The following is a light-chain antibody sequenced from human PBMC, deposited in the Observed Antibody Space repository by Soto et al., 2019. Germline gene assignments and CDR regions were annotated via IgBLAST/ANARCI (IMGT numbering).Light chain of an antibody. CDR3: SSYTSSSTYV. J-gene: IGLJ1*01. CDR2: EVS. Sequence: QSGLTQPASVSVSPGQSITISCTGTSSDVGRFNYVSWFQQHPGKVPKLIIYEVSIRPSGVSNRFSGSKSGNTASLTISGLQAEDEADYYCSSYTSSSTYVFGTGTKVTVL. CDR1: SSDVGRFNY. V-gene: IGLV2-14*01.